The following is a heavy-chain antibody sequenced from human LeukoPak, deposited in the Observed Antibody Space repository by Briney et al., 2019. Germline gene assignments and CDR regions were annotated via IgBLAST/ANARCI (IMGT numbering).Heavy chain of an antibody. D-gene: IGHD6-13*01. CDR2: IYHSGST. CDR1: GGSISSSNW. J-gene: IGHJ4*02. V-gene: IGHV4-4*02. CDR3: ARSLDGSSWYYLGY. Sequence: PSGTLSLTCAVSGGSISSSNWWSWVRQPPGKGLEWIGEIYHSGSTNYNPSLKSRVTISVDTSKNQFSLKLSSVTAADTAVYYCARSLDGSSWYYLGYWGQGTLVTVSS.